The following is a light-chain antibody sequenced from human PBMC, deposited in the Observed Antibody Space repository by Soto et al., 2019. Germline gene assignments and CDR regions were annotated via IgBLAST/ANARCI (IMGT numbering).Light chain of an antibody. CDR3: QQRSTWPLFT. CDR1: QSVSSY. Sequence: ETVLTQSPATLSLSPGERATLSCRASQSVSSYLAWYQQKPGQGPRLLIYDASNRATGIPARFSGSGSGTDFTLTIISLEPEDFAVYCCQQRSTWPLFTFGPGTKVDIK. J-gene: IGKJ3*01. V-gene: IGKV3-11*01. CDR2: DAS.